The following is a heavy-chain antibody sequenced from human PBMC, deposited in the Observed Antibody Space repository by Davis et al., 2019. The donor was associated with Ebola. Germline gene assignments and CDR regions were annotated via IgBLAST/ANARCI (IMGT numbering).Heavy chain of an antibody. D-gene: IGHD3-10*02. Sequence: GESLKISCAASGFTFSSYEMNWVRQAPGKGLEWVSYISSSGSTIYYADSVKGRFTISRDNGKNSLYLQMNSLRVDDTAVYYCATVRYDLGQAYWGQGTLVTVAS. J-gene: IGHJ4*02. CDR1: GFTFSSYE. CDR3: ATVRYDLGQAY. CDR2: ISSSGSTI. V-gene: IGHV3-48*03.